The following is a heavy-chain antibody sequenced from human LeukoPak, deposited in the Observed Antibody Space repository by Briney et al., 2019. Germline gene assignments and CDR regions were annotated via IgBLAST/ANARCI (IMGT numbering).Heavy chain of an antibody. CDR3: ARIFGLETFTIFGVAGGWFDP. J-gene: IGHJ5*02. V-gene: IGHV4-4*07. Sequence: PSETLSLTCTVSGGSISSYYWSWIRQPAGKGLEWIGRIYTSESTNYNPSLKSRVTMSVDTSKNQFSLKLSSVTAADTAVYYCARIFGLETFTIFGVAGGWFDPWGQGTLVTVSS. D-gene: IGHD3-3*01. CDR1: GGSISSYY. CDR2: IYTSEST.